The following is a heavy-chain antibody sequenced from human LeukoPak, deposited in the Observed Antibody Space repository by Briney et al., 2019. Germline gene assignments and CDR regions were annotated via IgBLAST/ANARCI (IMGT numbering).Heavy chain of an antibody. CDR2: IKLDGSEK. CDR3: ARINSRWYFFDY. Sequence: PGGSLRLSCEASGFTFSAYWMTWVRQAPGKGLEWVANIKLDGSEKYFVESVKGRFTISRDGAKNSLYLQMNSLRAEDTGVYYCARINSRWYFFDYWGQGTLVTVSS. CDR1: GFTFSAYW. D-gene: IGHD6-13*01. V-gene: IGHV3-7*01. J-gene: IGHJ4*02.